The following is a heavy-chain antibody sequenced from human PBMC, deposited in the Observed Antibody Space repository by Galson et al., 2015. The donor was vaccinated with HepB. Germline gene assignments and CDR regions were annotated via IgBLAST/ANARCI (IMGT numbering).Heavy chain of an antibody. Sequence: SLRLSCATSGFTFSRYSMNWVRQAPGKGLEWISYLSGGSRTIYYADSVKGRFTISGDYAKNSLYLQMNSLRVEDTALYYCARSYCSGGRCYYIDYWGQGVLVTVSS. CDR2: LSGGSRTI. CDR1: GFTFSRYS. J-gene: IGHJ4*02. CDR3: ARSYCSGGRCYYIDY. D-gene: IGHD2-15*01. V-gene: IGHV3-48*04.